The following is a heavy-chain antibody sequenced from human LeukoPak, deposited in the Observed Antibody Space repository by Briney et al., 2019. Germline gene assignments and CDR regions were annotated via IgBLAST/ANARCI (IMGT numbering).Heavy chain of an antibody. Sequence: PGGSLRLSCAASGFSFSTSYMHWVRQAPGKGLVWVSRTNPDGSGTWHADSVKGRFTISRDNAKNTLYLQMNSLRFEDTAVYYCARGRDTFNDYWGQGTLVTVSS. CDR1: GFSFSTSY. J-gene: IGHJ4*02. D-gene: IGHD3-16*01. V-gene: IGHV3-74*01. CDR3: ARGRDTFNDY. CDR2: TNPDGSGT.